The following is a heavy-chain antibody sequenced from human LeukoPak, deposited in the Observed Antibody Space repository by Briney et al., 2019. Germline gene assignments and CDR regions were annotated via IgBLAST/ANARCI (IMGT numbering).Heavy chain of an antibody. J-gene: IGHJ5*02. D-gene: IGHD5-24*01. CDR2: INHSGNT. CDR3: ARTTMRDGYTLDYDT. V-gene: IGHV4-34*01. CDR1: GGSFSGYY. Sequence: SETLSLTCAVYGGSFSGYYWSWIRQSPGKGLDWLGEINHSGNTNYNPSLKSRVTISVDTSKNQFSLRLNYVTAADTAVYYCARTTMRDGYTLDYDTWGQGTLVTVSS.